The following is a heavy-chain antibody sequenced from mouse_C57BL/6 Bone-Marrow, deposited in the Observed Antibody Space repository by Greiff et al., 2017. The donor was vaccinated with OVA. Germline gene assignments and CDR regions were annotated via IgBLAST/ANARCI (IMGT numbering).Heavy chain of an antibody. Sequence: QVHVKQSGAELARPGASVKMSCKASGYTFTSYTLHWVKQRPGQGLEWSGYIIPSSGYTKYNQTFKDQATLTADKSSNTAYMQMSSLTSEDSAVYYCAREDGNWFAYWGQGTLVTVSA. D-gene: IGHD2-1*01. J-gene: IGHJ3*01. V-gene: IGHV1-4*01. CDR3: AREDGNWFAY. CDR2: IIPSSGYT. CDR1: GYTFTSYT.